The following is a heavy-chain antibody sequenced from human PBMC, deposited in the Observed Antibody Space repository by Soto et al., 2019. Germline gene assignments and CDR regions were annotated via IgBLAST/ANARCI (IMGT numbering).Heavy chain of an antibody. CDR1: GFAFSNYG. D-gene: IGHD3-3*01. J-gene: IGHJ6*02. Sequence: SPILSFEPPGFAFSNYGMHWVLHAPCNGQEWVAFISDDGSNKYYADSMKGRFTMSRDNSKRTLYLQMSSLRVEETAVYYCTKRRNVLRFFEWSSGMEVWGQGTTVTVSS. CDR2: ISDDGSNK. CDR3: TKRRNVLRFFEWSSGMEV. V-gene: IGHV3-30*18.